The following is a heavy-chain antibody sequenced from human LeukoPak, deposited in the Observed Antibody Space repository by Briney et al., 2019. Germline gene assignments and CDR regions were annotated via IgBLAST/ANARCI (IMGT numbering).Heavy chain of an antibody. V-gene: IGHV3-23*01. CDR2: IGGSGAGT. CDR1: GFTFSSSA. Sequence: GSLRLSCAASGFTFSSSAMSWVRQAPGKGLEWVSGIGGSGAGTYYAVSVKGRFTISRDNSKNTLYLQMNSLRAEDTAVYYCATTLHSGYYDLYWGQGTLVTVSS. CDR3: ATTLHSGYYDLY. D-gene: IGHD3-22*01. J-gene: IGHJ4*02.